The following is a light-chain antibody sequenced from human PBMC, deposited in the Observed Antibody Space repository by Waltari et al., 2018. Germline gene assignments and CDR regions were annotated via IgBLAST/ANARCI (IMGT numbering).Light chain of an antibody. J-gene: IGLJ3*02. V-gene: IGLV2-11*01. CDR2: DVS. Sequence: QSALTQPRSVSGSPGQSVTISCTGTSSDVGGSNYVSWYQQLPGKAPTVVIYDVSRRPSGVRGRFTGSRAGNTATLTISGLQAEDEADYHCCSYAGTYTWLFGGGTKLTVL. CDR3: CSYAGTYTWL. CDR1: SSDVGGSNY.